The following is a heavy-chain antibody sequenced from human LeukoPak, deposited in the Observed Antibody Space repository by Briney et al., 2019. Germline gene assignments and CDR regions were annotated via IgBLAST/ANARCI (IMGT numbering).Heavy chain of an antibody. CDR3: ARDLTGYDDF. CDR2: INPNSGGT. Sequence: ASVKVSCKASGYTFTGYYIHWVRQAPGQGLEWMGWINPNSGGTNYAQKFQDRITMTRDTSISTAHMELNRLISDDTAIYYCARDLTGYDDFWGQGTLVTVSS. J-gene: IGHJ4*02. CDR1: GYTFTGYY. V-gene: IGHV1-2*02. D-gene: IGHD5-12*01.